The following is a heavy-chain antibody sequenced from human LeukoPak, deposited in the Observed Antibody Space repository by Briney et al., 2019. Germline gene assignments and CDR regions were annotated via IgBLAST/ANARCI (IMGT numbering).Heavy chain of an antibody. CDR3: ARDWDLAREVGAFDI. CDR2: INWNGGST. J-gene: IGHJ3*02. V-gene: IGHV3-20*04. Sequence: RPGGSLRLSCAASGFTFDDYGMSWVRQAPGKGLEWVSGINWNGGSTGYADSVKGRFTISRDNAKNSLYLQMNSLRAEDTAVYYCARDWDLAREVGAFDIWGQGTMVTVSS. D-gene: IGHD1-26*01. CDR1: GFTFDDYG.